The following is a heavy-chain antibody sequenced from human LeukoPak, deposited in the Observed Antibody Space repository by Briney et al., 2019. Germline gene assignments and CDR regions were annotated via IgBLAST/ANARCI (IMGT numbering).Heavy chain of an antibody. Sequence: ASVTVSFKASGYTFTDYYMHWVRQAPGQGREGMGWINPNSGGTNYAQKFQGMVTITRDTSISTAYMELSRLRSDDTAVYYCAAEPNWNDARWFDLWGQGTLVTVSS. D-gene: IGHD1-1*01. CDR1: GYTFTDYY. CDR2: INPNSGGT. V-gene: IGHV1-2*02. CDR3: AAEPNWNDARWFDL. J-gene: IGHJ5*02.